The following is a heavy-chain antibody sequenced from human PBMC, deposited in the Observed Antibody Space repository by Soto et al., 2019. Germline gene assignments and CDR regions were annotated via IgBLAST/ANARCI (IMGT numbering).Heavy chain of an antibody. CDR3: ARARTYYYDSSGYPYYYYGTDV. J-gene: IGHJ6*02. CDR1: GGSFSGYY. V-gene: IGHV4-34*01. CDR2: INHSGST. Sequence: SETLSLTCAVYGGSFSGYYWSRIRQPPGKGLEWIGEINHSGSTNYNPSLKSRVTISVDTSKNQFSLKLSSVTAADTAVYYCARARTYYYDSSGYPYYYYGTDVWGQGTTVTVSS. D-gene: IGHD3-22*01.